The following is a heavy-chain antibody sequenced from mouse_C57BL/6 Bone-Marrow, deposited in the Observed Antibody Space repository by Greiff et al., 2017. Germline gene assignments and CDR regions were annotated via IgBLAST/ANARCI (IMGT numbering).Heavy chain of an antibody. CDR1: GYTFTSYW. V-gene: IGHV1-74*01. Sequence: QVQLQQPGAELVKPGASVKVSCKASGYTFTSYWMHWVKQRPGQGLEWIGRIHPSDSDTNYNQKFKGKATLTVDKSSSTAYMQLSSLTSEDSAFYYCEMPLYDGYCAWFAYWGQGTLVTVSA. CDR2: IHPSDSDT. D-gene: IGHD2-3*01. CDR3: EMPLYDGYCAWFAY. J-gene: IGHJ3*01.